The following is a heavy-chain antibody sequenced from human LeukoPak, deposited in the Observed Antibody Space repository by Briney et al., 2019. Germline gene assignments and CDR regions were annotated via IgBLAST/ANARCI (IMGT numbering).Heavy chain of an antibody. J-gene: IGHJ4*02. CDR2: INHSGST. Sequence: PSESLSLTCAVYGGSFSGYYWSWIRQPPGKGLEWTGEINHSGSTNYNPSLKSRVTISVDTSKNQFSLKLSSVTAADTAVYYCARVGPVRLGELSLTDYWGQGTLVTVSS. V-gene: IGHV4-34*01. CDR1: GGSFSGYY. D-gene: IGHD3-16*02. CDR3: ARVGPVRLGELSLTDY.